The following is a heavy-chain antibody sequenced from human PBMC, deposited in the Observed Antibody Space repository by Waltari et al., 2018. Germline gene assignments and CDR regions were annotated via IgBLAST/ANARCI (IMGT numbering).Heavy chain of an antibody. CDR2: VGTADGHR. CDR1: GFGFVDFG. D-gene: IGHD2-2*01. Sequence: QVQVEQSGSEVKTPGASVKVSCKASGFGFVDFGISWVRLAPGQNLEWLGWVGTADGHRSTEQNFQDRLTWRTATSTSTSYMELRNLRLDDTAIYYCARIHRDRPYHLDSWGQGTLVTVSA. J-gene: IGHJ5*01. CDR3: ARIHRDRPYHLDS. V-gene: IGHV1-18*01.